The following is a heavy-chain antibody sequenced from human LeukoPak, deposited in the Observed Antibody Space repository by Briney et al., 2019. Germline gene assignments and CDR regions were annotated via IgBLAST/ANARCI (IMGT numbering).Heavy chain of an antibody. Sequence: GGSLRLSCAASGFTFDDYGMSWVRQAPGKGLEWVSGINWNGGSTGYAGSVKGRFTISRDNAKTSLYLQMNSLRAEDTAVYYCARDLSGVTGYTYGRGIDYWGQGTLVTASS. V-gene: IGHV3-20*04. CDR3: ARDLSGVTGYTYGRGIDY. J-gene: IGHJ4*02. CDR2: INWNGGST. D-gene: IGHD5-18*01. CDR1: GFTFDDYG.